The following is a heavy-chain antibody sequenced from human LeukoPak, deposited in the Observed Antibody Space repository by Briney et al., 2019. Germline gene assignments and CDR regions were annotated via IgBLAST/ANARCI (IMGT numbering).Heavy chain of an antibody. CDR1: GLPVSTDY. D-gene: IGHD3-22*01. V-gene: IGHV3-66*03. J-gene: IGHJ4*02. CDR2: IYSCGCT. CDR3: AKDLYYYDSSGYSLDY. Sequence: GGSLRLSCAASGLPVSTDYMRWFRQDPGRRLWYVSVIYSCGCTFYADSVKGRFTISRDNSKNTLYLQMNSLRAEDTAVYYCAKDLYYYDSSGYSLDYWGQGTLVTVSS.